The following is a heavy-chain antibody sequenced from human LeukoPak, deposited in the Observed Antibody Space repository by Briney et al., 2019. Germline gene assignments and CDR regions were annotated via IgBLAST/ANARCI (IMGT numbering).Heavy chain of an antibody. D-gene: IGHD3-22*01. CDR3: ARDGTYYYDSSGYPFDY. CDR2: ISAYNGNT. CDR1: GYTFTSYG. Sequence: ASVKVSCKASGYTFTSYGISWVRQAPGQGLEWMGWISAYNGNTNYAQKLQGRVTMTTDTSTSTAYMKLRSLRSDDTAVYYCARDGTYYYDSSGYPFDYWGQGTLVTVSS. J-gene: IGHJ4*02. V-gene: IGHV1-18*01.